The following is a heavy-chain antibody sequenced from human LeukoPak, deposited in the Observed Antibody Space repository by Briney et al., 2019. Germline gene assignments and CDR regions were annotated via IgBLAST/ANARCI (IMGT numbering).Heavy chain of an antibody. J-gene: IGHJ3*02. Sequence: TGGSLRLSCAASGFTFSSYAMSWVRQAPGKGLEWVSAISGSGGSTYYADSVKGRFTISRDNSKNTLYLQMNSLRAEDTAVYYCAKGVVVIQDAFDIWGQGTMVTVSS. CDR3: AKGVVVIQDAFDI. V-gene: IGHV3-23*01. CDR2: ISGSGGST. CDR1: GFTFSSYA. D-gene: IGHD3-22*01.